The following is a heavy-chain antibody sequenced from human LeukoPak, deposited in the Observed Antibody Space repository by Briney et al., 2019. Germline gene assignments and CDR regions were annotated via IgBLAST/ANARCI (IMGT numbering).Heavy chain of an antibody. V-gene: IGHV3-53*01. J-gene: IGHJ4*02. CDR3: ARGSGSVNTEYY. Sequence: PGGSLRLSCAASGFNVSSNYMSWVRQAPGKGLEWVSVIYSGGNTYYVDSVKGRFTVSRDNSKNTLYLQMNSLRAEDTAVYYCARGSGSVNTEYYWGQGTLVTVSS. D-gene: IGHD3-10*01. CDR2: IYSGGNT. CDR1: GFNVSSNY.